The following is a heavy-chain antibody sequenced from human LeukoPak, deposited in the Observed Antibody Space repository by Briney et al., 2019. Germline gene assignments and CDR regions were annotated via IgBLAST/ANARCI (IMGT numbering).Heavy chain of an antibody. CDR2: MDQDGSEK. CDR1: AFXFSSYW. Sequence: GGSLRLSCAASAFXFSSYWMSWVRQAPGNGLEWMGYMDQDGSEKYYVESMKGRITISRDTAKNSLYLQMNRLRAVDTAVYYCARDYYSYSRGSWAFDIWGQGTMVTVSS. V-gene: IGHV3-7*03. D-gene: IGHD3-22*01. J-gene: IGHJ3*02. CDR3: ARDYYSYSRGSWAFDI.